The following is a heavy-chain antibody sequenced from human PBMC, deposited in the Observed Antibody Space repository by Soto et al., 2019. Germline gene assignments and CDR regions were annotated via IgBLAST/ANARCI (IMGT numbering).Heavy chain of an antibody. CDR1: GFTFSNAW. V-gene: IGHV3-15*01. CDR2: IKSKTDGGTT. D-gene: IGHD3-22*01. J-gene: IGHJ6*02. Sequence: GGSLRLSCAASGFTFSNAWMSWVRQAPGEGLEWVGRIKSKTDGGTTDYAAPVKGRFTISRDDSKNTLYLQMNSLKTEDAAVYYCVTARWDYDSSGFPYGMDVWGQGTTVTVSS. CDR3: VTARWDYDSSGFPYGMDV.